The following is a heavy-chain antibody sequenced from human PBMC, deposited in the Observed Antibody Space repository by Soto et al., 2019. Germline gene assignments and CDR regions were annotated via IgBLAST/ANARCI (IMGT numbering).Heavy chain of an antibody. V-gene: IGHV3-15*07. Sequence: GGSLRLSCAASGFTFSSYSMNWVRQAPGKGLEWVGRIKSKTDGGTTDYAAPVKGRFTISRDDSKNTLYLQMNSLKTEDTAVYYCTTSLLWFGEFDYWGQGTLVTVSS. CDR3: TTSLLWFGEFDY. CDR1: GFTFSSYS. J-gene: IGHJ4*02. D-gene: IGHD3-10*01. CDR2: IKSKTDGGTT.